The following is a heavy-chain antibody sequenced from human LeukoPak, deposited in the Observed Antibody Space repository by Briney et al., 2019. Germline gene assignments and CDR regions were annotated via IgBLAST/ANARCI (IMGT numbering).Heavy chain of an antibody. Sequence: SETLSLTCTVSGGSIISSSYYWGWIRQPPGKGLEWIGIIYYSGSTYYNPSLKSRVTISVDTSMNQFSLKLSSVTAADTALYYCARYGRQKVTGDYWGQGTLVTVSS. J-gene: IGHJ4*02. CDR1: GGSIISSSYY. CDR3: ARYGRQKVTGDY. CDR2: IYYSGST. D-gene: IGHD1-14*01. V-gene: IGHV4-39*07.